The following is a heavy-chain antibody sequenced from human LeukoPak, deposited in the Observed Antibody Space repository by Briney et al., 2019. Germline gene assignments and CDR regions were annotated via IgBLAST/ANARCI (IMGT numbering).Heavy chain of an antibody. J-gene: IGHJ6*02. D-gene: IGHD2-21*02. CDR2: IHYTGST. Sequence: SETLSLTCLVSGGSISGSHWSWIRQPPGKGLEWIGYIHYTGSTDYNPSLRSRVTLSIDMSKNQFSLRLSSVTAADTAVYYCARTGGDCSSGLCYYAMDVWGQGTAVTVS. V-gene: IGHV4-59*01. CDR3: ARTGGDCSSGLCYYAMDV. CDR1: GGSISGSH.